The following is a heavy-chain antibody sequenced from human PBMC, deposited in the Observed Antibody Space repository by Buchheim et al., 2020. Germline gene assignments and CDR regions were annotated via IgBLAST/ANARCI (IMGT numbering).Heavy chain of an antibody. D-gene: IGHD3-10*01. V-gene: IGHV3-23*01. CDR2: ISGSGGST. CDR1: GFTFSSYA. J-gene: IGHJ6*02. CDR3: AKHTYYYGSGSYGMDV. Sequence: EVQLLESGGGLVQPGGSLRLSCAASGFTFSSYAMSWVRQAPGKGLEWVSAISGSGGSTYYADSVKGRFTISRYNSKNTLYVKMNSLRAEDTAVYYCAKHTYYYGSGSYGMDVWGQGTT.